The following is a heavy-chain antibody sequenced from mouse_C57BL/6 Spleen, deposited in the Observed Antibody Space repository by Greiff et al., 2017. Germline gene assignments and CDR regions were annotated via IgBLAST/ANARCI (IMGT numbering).Heavy chain of an antibody. CDR2: ISYDGSN. V-gene: IGHV3-6*01. D-gene: IGHD2-5*01. CDR1: GYSITSGYY. J-gene: IGHJ2*01. CDR3: AREGYSNCLGY. Sequence: EVQLQQSGPGLVKPSQSLSLTCSVTGYSITSGYYWNWIRQFPGNKLEWMGYISYDGSNNYNPSLKNRISITRDTSKNQFFLKLNSVTTEDTATYYCAREGYSNCLGYWGQGTTLTVSS.